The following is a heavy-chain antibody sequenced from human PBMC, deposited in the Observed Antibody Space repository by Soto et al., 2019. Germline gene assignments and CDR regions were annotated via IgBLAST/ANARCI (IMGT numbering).Heavy chain of an antibody. CDR2: IYYSGAS. D-gene: IGHD3-3*02. J-gene: IGHJ4*02. V-gene: IGHV4-4*02. CDR3: ARERAVIRPFYFES. Sequence: PSETLSLTCGVSSGSIXSSNWWSRVRQFPGKGLEWIGNIYYSGASQYNPSLDSRVFISIDMSRKQFSLTLSSVTDADTAVYYCARERAVIRPFYFESWGQGTLVTVSS. CDR1: SGSIXSSNW.